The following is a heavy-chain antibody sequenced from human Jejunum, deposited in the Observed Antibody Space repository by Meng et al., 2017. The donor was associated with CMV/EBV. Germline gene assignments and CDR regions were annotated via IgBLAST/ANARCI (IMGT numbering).Heavy chain of an antibody. J-gene: IGHJ5*02. D-gene: IGHD1-26*01. CDR3: ARMGASVWFDP. V-gene: IGHV3-53*01. Sequence: SRAVSGFTFRSTSMSWVRQAPGKGLEWVSVIYSDGSTHYADSVKGRFTISRDNSKNTLYLQINSLRAEDTAVYYCARMGASVWFDPWGQGTLVTVSS. CDR2: IYSDGST. CDR1: GFTFRSTS.